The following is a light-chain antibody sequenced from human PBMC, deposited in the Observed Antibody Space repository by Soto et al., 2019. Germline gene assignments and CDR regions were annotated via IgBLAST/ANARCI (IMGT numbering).Light chain of an antibody. Sequence: DIQMTQSPSSLSASVGDRVTITCRASQSSSSYLNWYQQKPGKAPKLLIYAASSLQSGVPSRFSGSGSGTDFTLTISSLQPEDFAMYYYHQSYSTPRTFGQGTKREIQ. CDR1: QSSSSY. J-gene: IGKJ2*01. CDR3: HQSYSTPRT. V-gene: IGKV1-39*01. CDR2: AAS.